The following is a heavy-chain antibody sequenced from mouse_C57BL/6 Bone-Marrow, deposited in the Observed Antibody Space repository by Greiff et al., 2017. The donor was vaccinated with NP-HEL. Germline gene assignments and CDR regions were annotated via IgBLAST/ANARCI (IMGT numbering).Heavy chain of an antibody. Sequence: EVKVVESGAELVRPGASVKLFCTASGFNIKDDYMHWVKQRPEQGLEWIGWIDPENGDTEYASKFQGKATITADTSSNTAYLQLSSLTSEDTAVYYCTLWLRHAMDYWGQGTSVTVSS. CDR2: IDPENGDT. CDR1: GFNIKDDY. J-gene: IGHJ4*01. V-gene: IGHV14-4*01. D-gene: IGHD2-2*01. CDR3: TLWLRHAMDY.